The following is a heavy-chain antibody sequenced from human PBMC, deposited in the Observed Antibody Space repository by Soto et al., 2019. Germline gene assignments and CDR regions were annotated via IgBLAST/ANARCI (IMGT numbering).Heavy chain of an antibody. Sequence: QVQLVQSGAEVKKPGASVKVSCKASGYTFTTYGISWVRQAPGQGLEWMGWINGYNGNTNYAQKLQGRVTMTTDTSTRTAYMELRSLRSDDTAAYYCARDPVAGTYFDYWGQGTLVTVSS. CDR1: GYTFTTYG. J-gene: IGHJ4*02. CDR3: ARDPVAGTYFDY. V-gene: IGHV1-18*01. D-gene: IGHD6-19*01. CDR2: INGYNGNT.